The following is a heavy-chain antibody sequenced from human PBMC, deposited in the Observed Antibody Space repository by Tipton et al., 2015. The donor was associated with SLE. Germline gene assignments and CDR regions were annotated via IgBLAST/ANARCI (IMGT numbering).Heavy chain of an antibody. D-gene: IGHD2-15*01. CDR1: GGSISSHY. Sequence: TLSLTCTVSGGSISSHYWSWIRQPPGKGLAWIGYISYSETSNYNPSLNSRVTISVDTSKNQFSLKLRSVTAADTAVYYCAGAWQGYCSGGTCYVLDYWGQGTLVTVSS. V-gene: IGHV4-59*11. CDR3: AGAWQGYCSGGTCYVLDY. J-gene: IGHJ4*02. CDR2: ISYSETS.